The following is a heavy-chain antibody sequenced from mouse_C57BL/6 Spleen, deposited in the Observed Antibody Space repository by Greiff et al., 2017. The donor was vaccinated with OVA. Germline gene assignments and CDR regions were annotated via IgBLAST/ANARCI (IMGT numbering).Heavy chain of an antibody. CDR3: ARDYAY. Sequence: QVQLKESGAELVRPGTSVKVSCKASGYAFTNYLIEWVKQRPGQGLEWIGVINPGSGGTNYNEKFKGKATLTADKSSSTAYMQLSSLTSEDSAVYFCARDYAYWGQGTLVTVSA. CDR1: GYAFTNYL. D-gene: IGHD2-13*01. CDR2: INPGSGGT. J-gene: IGHJ3*01. V-gene: IGHV1-54*01.